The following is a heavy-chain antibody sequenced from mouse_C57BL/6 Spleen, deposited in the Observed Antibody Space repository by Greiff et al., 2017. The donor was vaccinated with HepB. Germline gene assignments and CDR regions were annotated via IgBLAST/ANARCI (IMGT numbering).Heavy chain of an antibody. D-gene: IGHD4-1*01. V-gene: IGHV5-9-1*02. Sequence: EVNLVESGEGLVKPGGSLKLSCAASGFTFSSYAMSWVRQTPEKRLEWVAYISSGGDYIYYADTVKGRFTISRDNARNTLYLQMSSLKSEDTAMYYCTRGKTGTGWYFDVWGTGTTVTVSS. CDR2: ISSGGDYI. CDR1: GFTFSSYA. CDR3: TRGKTGTGWYFDV. J-gene: IGHJ1*03.